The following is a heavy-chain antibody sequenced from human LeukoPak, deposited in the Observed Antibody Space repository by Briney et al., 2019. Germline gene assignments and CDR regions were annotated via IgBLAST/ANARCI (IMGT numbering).Heavy chain of an antibody. CDR2: IGSSGSTI. Sequence: GGSLRLSCAASGFSFSVSGMNWVRQAPGKGLEWLSYIGSSGSTIYYADSVKGRFTVSRDNAKNSLYLQMNSLRAEDTAVYYCARGTLNIPGEHGAFDYWGQGTLVTVSS. CDR3: ARGTLNIPGEHGAFDY. D-gene: IGHD1-14*01. V-gene: IGHV3-48*04. CDR1: GFSFSVSG. J-gene: IGHJ4*02.